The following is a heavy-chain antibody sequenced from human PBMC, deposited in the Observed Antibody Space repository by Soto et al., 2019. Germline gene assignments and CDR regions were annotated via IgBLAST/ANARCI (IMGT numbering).Heavy chain of an antibody. CDR3: ARRSTVTTPAYFDY. CDR1: GGSFSGYY. CDR2: INHSGST. D-gene: IGHD4-17*01. Sequence: SETLSLTCAVYGGSFSGYYWSWIRQPPGKGLEWIGEINHSGSTNYNPSLKSRVTISVDTSKNQFSLKLSSVTAADTAVYYCARRSTVTTPAYFDYWGQGTLVTVSS. V-gene: IGHV4-34*01. J-gene: IGHJ4*02.